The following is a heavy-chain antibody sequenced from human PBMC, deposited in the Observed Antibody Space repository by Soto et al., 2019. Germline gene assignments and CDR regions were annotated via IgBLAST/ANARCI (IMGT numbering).Heavy chain of an antibody. J-gene: IGHJ3*01. V-gene: IGHV1-69*13. Sequence: SSVKVSCKASGGTFSSYAISWVRQAPGQGLEWMGGIIPIFGTANYAQKFQGRVTITADESTSTAYMELSSLRSEDTAVYYCARCDNNVLRYFGCLLRYLTDFLYLLAVGSQGT. CDR1: GGTFSSYA. CDR2: IIPIFGTA. CDR3: ARCDNNVLRYFGCLLRYLTDFLYLLAV. D-gene: IGHD3-9*01.